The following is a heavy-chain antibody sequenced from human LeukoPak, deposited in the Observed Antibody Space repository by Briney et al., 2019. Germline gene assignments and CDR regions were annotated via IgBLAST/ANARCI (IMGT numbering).Heavy chain of an antibody. CDR2: ISGSGGST. CDR1: GFTFSSYA. D-gene: IGHD3-16*02. Sequence: GGSLRLSCAASGFTFSSYAMSWVRQAPRKGLEWVSAISGSGGSTYYADSVKGRFTISRDNSKNTLYLQMNSLRAEDTAVYYCAKDALISFRGAWSQSDSWGQGTLVTVSS. J-gene: IGHJ4*02. CDR3: AKDALISFRGAWSQSDS. V-gene: IGHV3-23*01.